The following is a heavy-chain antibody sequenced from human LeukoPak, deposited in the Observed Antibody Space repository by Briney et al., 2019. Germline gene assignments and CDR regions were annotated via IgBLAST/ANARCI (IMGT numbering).Heavy chain of an antibody. Sequence: GGSLRLSCAASGFTFSSYGIHWVRQAPGKGLEWVTFIGYDGSKKYYADSVKGRFTISRDNSKNTLYLQMNSLRAEDTAVYYCVKDRPDWTFDYWGQGTLVTVSS. CDR3: VKDRPDWTFDY. D-gene: IGHD1-1*01. J-gene: IGHJ4*02. V-gene: IGHV3-30*02. CDR2: IGYDGSKK. CDR1: GFTFSSYG.